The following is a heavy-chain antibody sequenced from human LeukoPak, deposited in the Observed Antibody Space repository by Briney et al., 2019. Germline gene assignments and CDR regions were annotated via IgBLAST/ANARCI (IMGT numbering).Heavy chain of an antibody. CDR2: ISGSGSGGST. J-gene: IGHJ4*02. CDR1: GFTFSSYS. V-gene: IGHV3-23*01. CDR3: AKATSVTTLFDY. Sequence: PGGPLRLSCAASGFTFSSYSMNWVRQAPGKGLEWVSSISGSGSGGSTYYADSVKGRFTISRDNSKNTLYLQMNSLRVEDAAVYYCAKATSVTTLFDYWGQGTLVTVSS. D-gene: IGHD4-17*01.